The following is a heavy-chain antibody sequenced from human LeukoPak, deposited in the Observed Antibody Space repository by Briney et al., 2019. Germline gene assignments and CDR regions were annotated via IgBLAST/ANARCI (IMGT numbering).Heavy chain of an antibody. D-gene: IGHD2-2*01. CDR1: RGTFSSYA. J-gene: IGHJ5*02. CDR2: IIPIFGTA. V-gene: IGHV1-69*13. Sequence: ASVKVSCKTSRGTFSSYAISWVRQAPGQGLEWMGGIIPIFGTANYAQKFQGRVTITADEFTSTAYMELSSLRSEDTAVYYCARLFTPRYCSTTSCYWKGWFDPWGQGTLVTVSS. CDR3: ARLFTPRYCSTTSCYWKGWFDP.